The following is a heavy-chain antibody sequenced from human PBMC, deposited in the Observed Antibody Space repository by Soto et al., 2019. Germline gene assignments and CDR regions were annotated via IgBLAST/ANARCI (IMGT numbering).Heavy chain of an antibody. D-gene: IGHD6-19*01. CDR2: ISGSGGRT. J-gene: IGHJ4*02. V-gene: IGHV3-23*01. Sequence: GGSLRLSCAASGFTFSSYAMSWVRQAPGKGLEWVSAISGSGGRTFYADSVKGRFTISRDNSKNTLYLKMNSLRAEDTAVYYCAKDLNSSGWYPYDYWGQGTLVTVSS. CDR3: AKDLNSSGWYPYDY. CDR1: GFTFSSYA.